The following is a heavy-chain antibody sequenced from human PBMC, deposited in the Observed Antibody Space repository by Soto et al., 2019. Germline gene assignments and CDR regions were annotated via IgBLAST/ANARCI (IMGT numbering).Heavy chain of an antibody. CDR2: LKSKTDGGTT. J-gene: IGHJ6*02. CDR3: TTDLGLGELVYYYYYYYGMDV. D-gene: IGHD3-10*01. Sequence: EVQLVESGGGLVKPGGSLRLSCAASGFTFSNAWMNWVRQAPGKGLEWVGRLKSKTDGGTTDYAAPVKGRFTISRDDSKNTQYLQMNSLKTEDTAVYYCTTDLGLGELVYYYYYYYGMDVWGQGTTVTVSS. V-gene: IGHV3-15*07. CDR1: GFTFSNAW.